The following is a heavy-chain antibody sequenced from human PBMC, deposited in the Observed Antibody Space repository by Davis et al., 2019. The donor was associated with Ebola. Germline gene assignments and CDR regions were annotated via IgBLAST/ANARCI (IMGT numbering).Heavy chain of an antibody. CDR2: TYYSGST. CDR3: ARVTLGATDY. D-gene: IGHD1-26*01. Sequence: MPSETLSLTCTVSGGSVSSGSYYWSWIRQPPGKGLEWLGYTYYSGSTNYSPSLKSRVTISVDTSKNQFSLKLSSVTAADTAVYYCARVTLGATDYWGQGTLVTVSS. J-gene: IGHJ4*02. V-gene: IGHV4-61*01. CDR1: GGSVSSGSYY.